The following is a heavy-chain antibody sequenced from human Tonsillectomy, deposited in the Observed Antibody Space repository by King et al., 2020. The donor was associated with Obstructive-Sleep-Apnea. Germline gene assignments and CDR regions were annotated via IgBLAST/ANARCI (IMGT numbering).Heavy chain of an antibody. V-gene: IGHV4-59*01. D-gene: IGHD3-22*01. CDR3: ARQSGYDYPFDY. J-gene: IGHJ4*02. CDR1: GGSISNYY. CDR2: IYYSGST. Sequence: VQLQESGPGLVKPSETLSLTCTVSGGSISNYYWSWIRQPPQKGLEWIGHIYYSGSTNYNPSLKSRVTLSVDTSKNQFSLKLSSVTAADTAVYYCARQSGYDYPFDYWGQGTLVTVSS.